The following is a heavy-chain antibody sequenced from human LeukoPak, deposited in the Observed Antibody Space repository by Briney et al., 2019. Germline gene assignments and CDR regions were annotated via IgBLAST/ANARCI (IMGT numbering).Heavy chain of an antibody. CDR1: GYTFTGYY. CDR3: ASAFPFTLFPSPT. D-gene: IGHD2/OR15-2a*01. V-gene: IGHV1-2*02. Sequence: EASVKVSCKASGYTFTGYYIHWVRQAPGQGLEWMGWINPNSGGTNYAQKFQGRVTMTRDTSISTAYMELSRLRSDDTAIYYCASAFPFTLFPSPTWGQGTLVTVSS. CDR2: INPNSGGT. J-gene: IGHJ5*02.